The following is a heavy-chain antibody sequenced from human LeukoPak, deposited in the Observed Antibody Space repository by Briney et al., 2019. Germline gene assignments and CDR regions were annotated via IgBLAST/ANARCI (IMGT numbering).Heavy chain of an antibody. CDR3: AKDCLGYCSSTSCHDAFDI. CDR2: IRYDGSNK. D-gene: IGHD2-2*01. V-gene: IGHV3-30*02. J-gene: IGHJ3*02. Sequence: PGGSLRLSCAASGFTFSSYGMHWVRQAPGKGLEWVAFIRYDGSNKYYADSVKGRFTISRDNSKNTLYLQMNSLRAEDTAVYYCAKDCLGYCSSTSCHDAFDIWGQGTMVTVSS. CDR1: GFTFSSYG.